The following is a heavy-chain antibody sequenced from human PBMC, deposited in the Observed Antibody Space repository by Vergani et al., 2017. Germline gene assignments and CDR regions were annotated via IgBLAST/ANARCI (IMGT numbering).Heavy chain of an antibody. J-gene: IGHJ3*02. V-gene: IGHV4-61*10. Sequence: QVQLQESGPGLVKPSETLSLTCTVSGGSVSSGSYYWSWIRQPAGKGLEWIGYIYYSGSTNYNPSLKSRVTISVDTSKNQFSLKLSSVTAADTAVYYCAREAVAAVADNPNDAFDIWGQGTMVTVSS. CDR2: IYYSGST. D-gene: IGHD6-19*01. CDR1: GGSVSSGSYY. CDR3: AREAVAAVADNPNDAFDI.